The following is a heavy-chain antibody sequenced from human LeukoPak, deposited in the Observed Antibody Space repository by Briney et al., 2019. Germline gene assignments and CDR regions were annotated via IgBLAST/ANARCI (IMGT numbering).Heavy chain of an antibody. CDR1: GFTFSSYA. V-gene: IGHV3-23*01. J-gene: IGHJ6*02. CDR3: AKVSSASHYYYYYGMDV. D-gene: IGHD3-10*01. CDR2: ISGSGGST. Sequence: GGSLRLSCAASGFTFSSYAMSWVRQAPGKGLEWVSAISGSGGSTYYADSVKGLFTISRDNSKNTLYLQMNSLRAEDTAVYYCAKVSSASHYYYYYGMDVWGQGTTVTVSS.